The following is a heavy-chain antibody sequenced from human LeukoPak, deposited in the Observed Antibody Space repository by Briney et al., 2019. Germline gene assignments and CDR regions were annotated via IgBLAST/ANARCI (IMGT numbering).Heavy chain of an antibody. CDR2: ISGSGTYT. Sequence: GGSLRLSCAASGFTFSNYAMSWVRQAPGKGLEWVSAISGSGTYTYYADSVKGRFTISRDNSKNTMYLQMNSLRAEDTAVYYCAKARFTVTNYFDYWGQGTLVTVPS. CDR1: GFTFSNYA. V-gene: IGHV3-23*01. J-gene: IGHJ4*02. D-gene: IGHD4-11*01. CDR3: AKARFTVTNYFDY.